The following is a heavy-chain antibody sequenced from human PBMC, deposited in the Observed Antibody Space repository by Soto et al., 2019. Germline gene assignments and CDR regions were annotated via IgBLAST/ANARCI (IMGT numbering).Heavy chain of an antibody. J-gene: IGHJ4*02. CDR3: ARDYWSYGSGTAWPIDY. CDR1: GFTFISYA. CDR2: ISYDGSNK. D-gene: IGHD3-10*01. V-gene: IGHV3-30-3*01. Sequence: TGGSLRLSCAASGFTFISYAMHWVRQAPGKGLEWVAVISYDGSNKYYADSVKGRFTISRDNSKNTLYLQMNSLRAEDTAVYYCARDYWSYGSGTAWPIDYWGQGTLVSVSS.